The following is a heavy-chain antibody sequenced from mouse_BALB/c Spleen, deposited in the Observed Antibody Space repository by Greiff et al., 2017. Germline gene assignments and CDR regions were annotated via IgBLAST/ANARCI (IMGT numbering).Heavy chain of an antibody. CDR3: ATSTVVARDWYFDV. D-gene: IGHD1-1*01. CDR2: ISSGSSTI. CDR1: GFTFSSFG. J-gene: IGHJ1*01. V-gene: IGHV5-17*02. Sequence: EVQLVESGGGLVQPGGSRKLSCAASGFTFSSFGMHWVRQAPEKGLEWVAYISSGSSTIYYADTVKGRFTISRDNPKNTLFLQMTSLRSEDTAMYYCATSTVVARDWYFDVWGAGTTVTVSS.